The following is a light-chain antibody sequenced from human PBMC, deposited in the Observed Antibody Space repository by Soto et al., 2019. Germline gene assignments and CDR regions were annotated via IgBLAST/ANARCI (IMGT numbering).Light chain of an antibody. CDR1: QTVRSSD. Sequence: EIVLTQSPATLSLSPGQRATLSCRASQTVRSSDLAWYQQKPGQAPRLLIYDASDRATGIPARFSGSGSGTDFTLPISSLEPEDFAVYYCQQRGDWPLYTFGQGTKVEIK. V-gene: IGKV3-11*01. CDR3: QQRGDWPLYT. J-gene: IGKJ2*01. CDR2: DAS.